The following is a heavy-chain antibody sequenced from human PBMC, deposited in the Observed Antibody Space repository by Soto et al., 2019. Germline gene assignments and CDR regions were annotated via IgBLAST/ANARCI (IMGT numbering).Heavy chain of an antibody. CDR2: ISGSGGST. D-gene: IGHD3-22*01. J-gene: IGHJ4*02. CDR3: AKDQGDYYDSSGQFDY. CDR1: GFTFSSYA. V-gene: IGHV3-23*01. Sequence: GGSLRLSCAASGFTFSSYAMSWVRQAPGKGLEWVSAISGSGGSTYYADSVKGRFTISRDNSKNTLYLQMNSLRAEDTAVYYCAKDQGDYYDSSGQFDYWGQGTLVTVSS.